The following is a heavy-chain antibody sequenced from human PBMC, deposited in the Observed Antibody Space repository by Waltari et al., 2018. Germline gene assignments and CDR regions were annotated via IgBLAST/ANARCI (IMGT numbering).Heavy chain of an antibody. CDR1: GFTFTSYA. D-gene: IGHD2-15*01. V-gene: IGHV3-23*04. CDR2: ISDGGGNT. J-gene: IGHJ4*02. Sequence: EVQLVESGGGLVQPGGSLRLSCAATGFTFTSYAMSWVRQAPGKGLEWVSAISDGGGNTNYADSIKGRCTSSRDNSKNTLYLQMKSLRIEDTAVYHCARAVEPDYWGQGTLVTVSS. CDR3: ARAVEPDY.